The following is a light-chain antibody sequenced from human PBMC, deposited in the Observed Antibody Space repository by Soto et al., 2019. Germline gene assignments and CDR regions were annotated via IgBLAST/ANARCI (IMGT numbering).Light chain of an antibody. V-gene: IGKV4-1*01. Sequence: DIVMTQSPDSLAVSLGERATINCKSSQSILYSSNNKEKLAWYQQKPGQPPKLLIYWASTRDSGVSDRFSGSGSGTDFTLSISNLQAEDVAVYYCQQYYRSPITFGQGTRLEIK. CDR3: QQYYRSPIT. J-gene: IGKJ5*01. CDR1: QSILYSSNNKEK. CDR2: WAS.